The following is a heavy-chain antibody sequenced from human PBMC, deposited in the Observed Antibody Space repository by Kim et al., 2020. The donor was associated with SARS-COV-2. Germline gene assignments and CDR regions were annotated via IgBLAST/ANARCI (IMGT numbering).Heavy chain of an antibody. CDR2: YSDGET. CDR3: SRGVGDY. D-gene: IGHD3-16*01. Sequence: YSDGETFNADSVKGRLTLSRDNSKNIVYLQMDSLRAEDTAKYYCSRGVGDYWGQGTQVTVSS. V-gene: IGHV3-53*01. J-gene: IGHJ4*02.